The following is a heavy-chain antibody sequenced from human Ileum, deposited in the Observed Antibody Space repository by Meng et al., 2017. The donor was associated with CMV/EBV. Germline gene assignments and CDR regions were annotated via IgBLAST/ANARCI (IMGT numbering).Heavy chain of an antibody. Sequence: GGSLRLSCAASGFTFSSYAMHWVRQAPGKGLEWVAVISYDGSNKYYADSVKGRFTISRDNSRNTLSLQMDSLGADDTAVYYCATGQERHHHWGPGTLVTVSS. J-gene: IGHJ4*02. CDR1: GFTFSSYA. CDR3: ATGQERHHH. CDR2: ISYDGSNK. V-gene: IGHV3-30*04.